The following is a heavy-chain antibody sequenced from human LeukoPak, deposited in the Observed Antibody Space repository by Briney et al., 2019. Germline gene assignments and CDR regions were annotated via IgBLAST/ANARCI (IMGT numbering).Heavy chain of an antibody. CDR2: IMPDGSEK. D-gene: IGHD5-24*01. CDR3: ARGQMAGY. Sequence: GGSLRLSCAASGFPFSSYWMSWVRQAPGKGLEWVANIMPDGSEKSYVDSVKGRFTISRDNAKNSLYLQMNSLRAEDTAVYYCARGQMAGYWGQGTLVSVST. V-gene: IGHV3-7*03. CDR1: GFPFSSYW. J-gene: IGHJ4*02.